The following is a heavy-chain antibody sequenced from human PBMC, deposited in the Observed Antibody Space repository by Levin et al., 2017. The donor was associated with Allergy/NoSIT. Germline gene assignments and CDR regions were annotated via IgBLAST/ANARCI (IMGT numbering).Heavy chain of an antibody. V-gene: IGHV1-69*04. Sequence: PTASVKVSCKASGGPFTSYGINWLRQAPGQRLEWMGRVIPILNKANYAQKFQGRVTITADKSTSTAYMELSSLRADDTAVYYCARMGDFSYFDYWGQGTLITVSS. J-gene: IGHJ4*02. CDR1: GGPFTSYG. CDR2: VIPILNKA. D-gene: IGHD1-26*01. CDR3: ARMGDFSYFDY.